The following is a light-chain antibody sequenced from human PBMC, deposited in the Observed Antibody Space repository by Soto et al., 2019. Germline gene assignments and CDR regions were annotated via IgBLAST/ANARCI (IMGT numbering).Light chain of an antibody. CDR2: VAS. CDR3: QQYGSSPRVYT. Sequence: EIVLTQSPGTLSLSPGERATLSCRASQSVSSSDLAWYQQKPGQAPRLLIYVASGRATGIPDRFSGSGSGTDFTLTISRLEPEDFAVYYCQQYGSSPRVYTFGQGTKLEIK. CDR1: QSVSSSD. J-gene: IGKJ2*01. V-gene: IGKV3-20*01.